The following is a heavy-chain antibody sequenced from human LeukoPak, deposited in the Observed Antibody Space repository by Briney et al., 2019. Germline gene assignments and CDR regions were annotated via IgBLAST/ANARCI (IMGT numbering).Heavy chain of an antibody. CDR1: GYTFTSYY. J-gene: IGHJ3*02. Sequence: ASVKVSCKASGYTFTSYYMHWVRQAPGQGLEWMGIINPSGGSTSYAQKFQGRVTMTRDMSTSTVYMELSSLRSEDTALYYCAKDIRVRYSYTSDAFDIWGQGTMVTVSS. CDR3: AKDIRVRYSYTSDAFDI. CDR2: INPSGGST. D-gene: IGHD5-18*01. V-gene: IGHV1-46*01.